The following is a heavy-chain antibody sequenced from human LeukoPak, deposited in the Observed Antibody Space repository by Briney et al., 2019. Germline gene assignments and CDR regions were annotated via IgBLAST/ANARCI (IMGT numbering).Heavy chain of an antibody. CDR2: IYYSGT. J-gene: IGHJ4*02. V-gene: IGHV4-39*01. CDR1: GGSISSSNYH. Sequence: PSETLSLTCTVSGGSISSSNYHWGWIRQPPGKGLEWIGSIYYSGTSYNSSLKSRVTISVDTSKKQFSLKLSSVTAADTAVYFCASSSYYFYFDSWGQGTLVTVSS. D-gene: IGHD3-22*01. CDR3: ASSSYYFYFDS.